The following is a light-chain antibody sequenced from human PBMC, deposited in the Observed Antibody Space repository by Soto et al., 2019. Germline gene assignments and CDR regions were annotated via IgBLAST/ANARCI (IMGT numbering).Light chain of an antibody. V-gene: IGKV3-11*01. CDR2: DAS. CDR3: QQRT. J-gene: IGKJ5*01. Sequence: IVRTQSPATLSVSPGERATLSCRARQSVSRNLAWYQQKFGQAPRLLIYDASNRATGIPASVIGSGSGTDFTLTISSLEPEAFAVYYWQQRTFGQGTRLEIK. CDR1: QSVSRN.